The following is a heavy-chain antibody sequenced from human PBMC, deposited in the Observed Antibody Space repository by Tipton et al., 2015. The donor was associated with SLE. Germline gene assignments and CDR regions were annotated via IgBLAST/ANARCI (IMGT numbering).Heavy chain of an antibody. CDR2: IYTSGNT. Sequence: TLSLTCTVSGGSISSGNYYWSWIRQPAGKGLEWIGRIYTSGNTDYNPSLKSRVTISVDMSKSEFSLRLSSVTAADTAVYFCARAIGANYFNFWGQGSLVTVSS. CDR3: ARAIGANYFNF. CDR1: GGSISSGNYY. D-gene: IGHD3-16*01. V-gene: IGHV4-61*02. J-gene: IGHJ4*02.